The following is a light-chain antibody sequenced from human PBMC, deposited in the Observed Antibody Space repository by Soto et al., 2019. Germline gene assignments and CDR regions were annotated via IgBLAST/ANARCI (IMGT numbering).Light chain of an antibody. Sequence: EIVLTQSPGTLSLSPGERATLSCRASQSVSSTYLAWYQQKPGQAPRLLFYGASSRATDIPDRFSGSGSGTDFTLTISRLEPEDFAVYYCQQYGSSPPWTCGRGTKVEIK. V-gene: IGKV3-20*01. CDR2: GAS. CDR3: QQYGSSPPWT. CDR1: QSVSSTY. J-gene: IGKJ1*01.